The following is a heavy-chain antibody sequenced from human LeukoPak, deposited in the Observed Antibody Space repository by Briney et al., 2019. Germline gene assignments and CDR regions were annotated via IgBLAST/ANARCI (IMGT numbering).Heavy chain of an antibody. CDR1: GGTLSSYA. V-gene: IGHV1-69*13. J-gene: IGHJ4*02. Sequence: SVKVSCTASGGTLSSYAISWVRQAPGQGLEWMGGIIPIFGTANYAQKFQGRVTITADESTSTAYMELSSLRSEDTAVYYCARVPNDCSSTSCYTFDYWGQGTLVTVSS. CDR2: IIPIFGTA. CDR3: ARVPNDCSSTSCYTFDY. D-gene: IGHD2-2*02.